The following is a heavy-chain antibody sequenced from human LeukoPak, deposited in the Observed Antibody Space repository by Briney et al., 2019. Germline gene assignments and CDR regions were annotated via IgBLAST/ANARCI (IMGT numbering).Heavy chain of an antibody. J-gene: IGHJ5*02. D-gene: IGHD2-2*01. Sequence: GGSLRLSCAASGFTFSSYWMSWVRQAPGKGLEWVAHIKQDGSEKYHVDSVKGLFTISRDNAKNSLYLQINSLRAEDTAVYYCARDACSSISCYHDWFDPWGQGTLVTVSS. CDR2: IKQDGSEK. V-gene: IGHV3-7*01. CDR3: ARDACSSISCYHDWFDP. CDR1: GFTFSSYW.